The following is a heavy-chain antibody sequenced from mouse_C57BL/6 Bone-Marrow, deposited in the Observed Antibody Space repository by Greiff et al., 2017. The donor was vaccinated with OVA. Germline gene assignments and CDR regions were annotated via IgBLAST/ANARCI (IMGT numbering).Heavy chain of an antibody. D-gene: IGHD1-1*01. CDR3: ARGGFITTVVATDAMDY. Sequence: QVQLKQPGAELAKPGASVKLSCKASGYTFTSYWMHWVKQRPGQGLEWIGYINPSSGYTKYNQKFKDKATLTADKSSSTAYMQLSSLTYEDSAVYYCARGGFITTVVATDAMDYWGQGTSVTVSS. CDR2: INPSSGYT. CDR1: GYTFTSYW. V-gene: IGHV1-7*01. J-gene: IGHJ4*01.